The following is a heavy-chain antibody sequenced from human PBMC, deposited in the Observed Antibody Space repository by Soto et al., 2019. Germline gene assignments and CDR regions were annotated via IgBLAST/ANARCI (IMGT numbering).Heavy chain of an antibody. Sequence: GGSLRLSCAASGFTFSSYSMNWVRQAPGKGLEWVSSISSSSSDIYYADSVKGRFTISRDNAKNSLYLQMNSLRAEDTAVYYCARDGGLYSSSSGNPDYWGQGTLVTVSS. CDR3: ARDGGLYSSSSGNPDY. J-gene: IGHJ4*02. CDR2: ISSSSSDI. CDR1: GFTFSSYS. V-gene: IGHV3-21*01. D-gene: IGHD6-6*01.